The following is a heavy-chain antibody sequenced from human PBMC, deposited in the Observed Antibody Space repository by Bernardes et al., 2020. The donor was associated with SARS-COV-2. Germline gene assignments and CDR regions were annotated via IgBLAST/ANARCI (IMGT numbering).Heavy chain of an antibody. CDR1: GGSISSSNYY. CDR3: AGSSCGIECYIGGLRSWDYGMDV. CDR2: IYSSGSS. J-gene: IGHJ6*02. Sequence: SETLSLTCTVSGGSISSSNYYWGWIRQPPGKGLEWIGSIYSSGSSYYNPSLQSRCTESIDTSKNQFSLRLSFVTAADTEVYYCAGSSCGIECYIGGLRSWDYGMDVWGQGTTVTVSS. D-gene: IGHD2-21*01. V-gene: IGHV4-39*01.